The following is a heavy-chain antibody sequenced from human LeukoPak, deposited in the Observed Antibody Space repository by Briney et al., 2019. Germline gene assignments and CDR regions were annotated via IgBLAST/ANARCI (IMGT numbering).Heavy chain of an antibody. CDR1: GFTFNNYA. D-gene: IGHD6-13*01. CDR3: ARDPRYSSSWSQGDYMDV. V-gene: IGHV3-23*01. Sequence: GGSLRLSCAASGFTFNNYAMSWLRQAPGKGLEWVSAISGSGGSTYYADSVRGRFTISRDNAKNSLYLQMDSLRAEDTAVYYCARDPRYSSSWSQGDYMDVWGKGTTVTVSS. CDR2: ISGSGGST. J-gene: IGHJ6*03.